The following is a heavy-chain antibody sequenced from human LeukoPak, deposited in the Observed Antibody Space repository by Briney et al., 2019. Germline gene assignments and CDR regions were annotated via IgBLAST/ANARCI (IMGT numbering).Heavy chain of an antibody. D-gene: IGHD4-17*01. CDR1: GGTFSSYA. Sequence: SVKVSCKASGGTFSSYAIGWVRQAPGQGLEWMGGIIPIFGTANYAQKFQGRVTMTRDMFTSTVYMELSSLRSEDTAVYYCARDIGADGAGDLLDVWGKGTTVTISS. CDR2: IIPIFGTA. V-gene: IGHV1-69*05. J-gene: IGHJ6*04. CDR3: ARDIGADGAGDLLDV.